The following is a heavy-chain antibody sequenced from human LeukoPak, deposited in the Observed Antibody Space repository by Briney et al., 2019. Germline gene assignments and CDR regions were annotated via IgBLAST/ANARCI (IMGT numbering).Heavy chain of an antibody. J-gene: IGHJ6*02. Sequence: ASVKVSCKASGYTFTSYDINWVRQATGQGLEWMGWMNPNSGNTGCAQKFQGRVTMTRNTSISTAYMELSSLRSEDPAVYYCARADYDSSGPTRYYYYGMDVWGQGTTVTVSS. V-gene: IGHV1-8*01. CDR1: GYTFTSYD. CDR3: ARADYDSSGPTRYYYYGMDV. CDR2: MNPNSGNT. D-gene: IGHD3-22*01.